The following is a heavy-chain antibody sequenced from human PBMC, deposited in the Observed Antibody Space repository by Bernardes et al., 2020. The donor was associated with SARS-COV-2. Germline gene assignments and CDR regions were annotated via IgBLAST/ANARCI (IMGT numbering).Heavy chain of an antibody. D-gene: IGHD1-26*01. CDR2: ISSSSTI. CDR3: ARRATFVDY. Sequence: GGSLRLSCAASGFTFSSYSMNWVRQAPGKGLEWVSYISSSSTIYYADSVKGRFTISRDNAKNSLYLQMNSLRDEDTAVYYCARRATFVDYWGQGTLVTVSS. V-gene: IGHV3-48*02. CDR1: GFTFSSYS. J-gene: IGHJ4*02.